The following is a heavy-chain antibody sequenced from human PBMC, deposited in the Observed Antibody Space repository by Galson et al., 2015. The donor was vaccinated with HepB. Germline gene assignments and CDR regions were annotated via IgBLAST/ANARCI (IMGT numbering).Heavy chain of an antibody. CDR2: ISAYNGET. D-gene: IGHD3-22*01. CDR3: SRDPTITLKLVILGGMDV. Sequence: SVKVSCKASGYKFTSYGFNWVRQAPGHGLEWMGWISAYNGETYYAQKFQGRVSMTTDTSTTTAYLELRSLTPDDTAMYYCSRDPTITLKLVILGGMDVWGQGTTVIVSS. CDR1: GYKFTSYG. J-gene: IGHJ6*02. V-gene: IGHV1-18*04.